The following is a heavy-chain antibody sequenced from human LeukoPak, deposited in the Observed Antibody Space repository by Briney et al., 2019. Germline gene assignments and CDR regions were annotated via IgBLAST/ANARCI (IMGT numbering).Heavy chain of an antibody. J-gene: IGHJ3*02. D-gene: IGHD2-2*02. CDR3: ARAGVVPAAINRAFDI. CDR1: GGSIISGDYY. V-gene: IGHV4-30-4*08. CDR2: IYHNGDT. Sequence: PSETLSLTCIVSGGSIISGDYYWTWIRQPPGKGLEWIGYIYHNGDTYYNPSLRSRVSISVDTSKNQLSLKLTSVTAADTAVYYCARAGVVPAAINRAFDIWGQGSLVTVSS.